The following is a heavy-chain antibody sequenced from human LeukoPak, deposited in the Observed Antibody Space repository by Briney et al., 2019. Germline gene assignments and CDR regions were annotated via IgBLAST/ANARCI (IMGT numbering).Heavy chain of an antibody. J-gene: IGHJ3*02. V-gene: IGHV3-33*01. D-gene: IGHD4-17*01. CDR3: ARGYGDYDAFDI. CDR1: GFTFSSYG. CDR2: IWYDGSNK. Sequence: PGGSLRLSCAASGFTFSSYGMHWVRQAPGKGLEWVAVIWYDGSNKYYADSVKGRFTIFRDNSKNTLYLQMNSLRAEDTAVYYCARGYGDYDAFDIWGQGTMVTVSS.